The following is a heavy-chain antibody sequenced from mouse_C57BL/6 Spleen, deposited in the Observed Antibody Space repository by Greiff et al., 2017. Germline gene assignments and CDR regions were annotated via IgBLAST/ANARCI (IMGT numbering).Heavy chain of an antibody. V-gene: IGHV3-6*01. Sequence: EVQLVESGPGLGKPSQSLSLTCSVTGYSITSGYYWNWIRQFPGNKLEWMGYISYDGSNNYNPSLKNRISITRDTSKNQFFLKLNSVTTEDTATYYCARGWDEDAMDHWGQGTSVTVSS. J-gene: IGHJ4*01. CDR2: ISYDGSN. CDR1: GYSITSGYY. CDR3: ARGWDEDAMDH. D-gene: IGHD4-1*01.